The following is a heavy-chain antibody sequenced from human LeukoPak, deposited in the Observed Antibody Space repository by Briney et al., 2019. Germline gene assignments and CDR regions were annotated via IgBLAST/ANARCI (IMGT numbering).Heavy chain of an antibody. D-gene: IGHD5-24*01. Sequence: PGGSLRLSCAASGFTFSSYEMNWVRQAPGKGLEWVSYISSSGSTIYYADSVKGRFTTSRDNAKNSLYLQMNSLRAEDTAVYYCARDGVGGSRDGYNRLSLRAHPPIDYWGQGTLVTVTS. V-gene: IGHV3-48*03. CDR1: GFTFSSYE. J-gene: IGHJ4*02. CDR2: ISSSGSTI. CDR3: ARDGVGGSRDGYNRLSLRAHPPIDY.